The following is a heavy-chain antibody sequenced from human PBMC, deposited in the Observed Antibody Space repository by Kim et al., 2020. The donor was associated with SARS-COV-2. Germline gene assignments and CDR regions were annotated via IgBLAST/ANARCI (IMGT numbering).Heavy chain of an antibody. D-gene: IGHD6-13*01. CDR1: GGSISSYY. Sequence: SETLSLTCTVSGGSISSYYWSWIRQPPGKGLEWIGYIYYSGSTNYNPSLKSRVTISVDTSKNQFSLKLSSVTAADTAVYYCARTGYSSSWYVGPHDYWG. J-gene: IGHJ4*01. V-gene: IGHV4-59*01. CDR2: IYYSGST. CDR3: ARTGYSSSWYVGPHDY.